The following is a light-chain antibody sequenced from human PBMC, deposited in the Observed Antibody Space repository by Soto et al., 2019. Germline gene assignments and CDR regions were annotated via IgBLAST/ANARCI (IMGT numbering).Light chain of an antibody. J-gene: IGLJ2*01. V-gene: IGLV2-11*01. Sequence: QSVLAQPRSVSGSPGQSVTISCSGTSSDVGGYNSVSWYQQFPGKAPKLMIYDVTKRPSGVPDRFSGSKSGNTASLTISGLQAEDEAAYYCVSYAASYNLVFGGRAK. CDR3: VSYAASYNLV. CDR2: DVT. CDR1: SSDVGGYNS.